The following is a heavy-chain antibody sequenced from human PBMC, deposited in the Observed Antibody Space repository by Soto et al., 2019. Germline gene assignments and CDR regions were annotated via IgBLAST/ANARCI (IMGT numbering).Heavy chain of an antibody. V-gene: IGHV5-51*01. CDR3: ARHVMAARGWVDDPS. CDR2: IYPSDSYT. CDR1: GYSFTSYW. D-gene: IGHD6-19*01. Sequence: GDSLKISCKASGYSFTSYWIGWVLQIPGKGLEWMGIIYPSDSYTNYSPSFQGHVTISADKSITTAYLQWSSLKASDTAMYYCARHVMAARGWVDDPSWGQGTVVTVTS. J-gene: IGHJ4*02.